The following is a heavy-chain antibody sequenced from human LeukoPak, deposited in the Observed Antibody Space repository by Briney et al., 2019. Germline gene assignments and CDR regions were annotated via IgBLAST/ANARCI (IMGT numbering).Heavy chain of an antibody. CDR3: ASPTGEATR. CDR2: INHSGDT. CDR1: GGSLRGYY. J-gene: IGHJ4*02. V-gene: IGHV4-34*01. D-gene: IGHD7-27*01. Sequence: PSETLSLTCAVYGGSLRGYYWSWVRQPPGKGLEWIGEINHSGDTNYNTSLKSRVTMSVDTSKSQFSLKLTSVTAADTAMYYCASPTGEATRWGQGTLVTVSS.